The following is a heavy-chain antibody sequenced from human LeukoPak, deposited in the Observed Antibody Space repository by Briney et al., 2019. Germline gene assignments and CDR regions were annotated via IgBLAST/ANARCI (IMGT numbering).Heavy chain of an antibody. CDR3: ARGHSNWNLYYYYYMDV. Sequence: SETLSLTCTVSGGSISSYYWSWIRQPPGKGLEWIGYIYYSGSTNYNPSLKSRVTILVDTSKNQFSLKLSSVTAADTAVYYCARGHSNWNLYYYYYMDVWGKGTTVTVSS. V-gene: IGHV4-59*01. D-gene: IGHD1-20*01. CDR1: GGSISSYY. CDR2: IYYSGST. J-gene: IGHJ6*03.